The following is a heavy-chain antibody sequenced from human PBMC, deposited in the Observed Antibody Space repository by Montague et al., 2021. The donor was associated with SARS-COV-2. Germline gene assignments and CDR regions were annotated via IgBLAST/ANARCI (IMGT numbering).Heavy chain of an antibody. CDR2: IHHGGST. J-gene: IGHJ6*03. CDR1: GGSFSTYS. D-gene: IGHD2-15*01. CDR3: ARLGDGVVQSPILGVWPYYSYSYMDV. V-gene: IGHV4-34*01. Sequence: SETLSLTCSVHGGSFSTYSWNWIRQPPGKGLEWIGEIHHGGSTNYNPSLKSRVTISADTSKNQFSLKLTSVAAADTAVYYCARLGDGVVQSPILGVWPYYSYSYMDVWGKGTTVTVSS.